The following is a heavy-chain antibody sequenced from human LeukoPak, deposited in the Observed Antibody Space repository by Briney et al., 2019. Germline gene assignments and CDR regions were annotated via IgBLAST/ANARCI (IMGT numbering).Heavy chain of an antibody. Sequence: ASVKVSCKASGGTFSSYAISWVRQAPGQGLEWMGIINPSGGSTSYAQKFQGRVTMTRDTSTSTVYMELSSLRSEDTAVYYCAREASIAAGLGDFDYWGQGTLVTVSS. D-gene: IGHD6-6*01. J-gene: IGHJ4*02. V-gene: IGHV1-46*01. CDR2: INPSGGST. CDR1: GGTFSSYA. CDR3: AREASIAAGLGDFDY.